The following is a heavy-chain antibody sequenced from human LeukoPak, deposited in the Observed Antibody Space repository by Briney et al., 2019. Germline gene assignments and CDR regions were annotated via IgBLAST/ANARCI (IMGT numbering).Heavy chain of an antibody. J-gene: IGHJ4*02. CDR1: GFALSSHW. CDR3: ASRYCSGGSCYSGYYFDY. D-gene: IGHD2-15*01. CDR2: IKQDGSEK. Sequence: PGGSLRLSCAASGFALSSHWMSWVRQAPGKGLVWVANIKQDGSEKYYVDSVKGRFTISRDNAKNSLYLQMNSLRAEDTAVYYCASRYCSGGSCYSGYYFDYWGQGTLVTVSS. V-gene: IGHV3-7*01.